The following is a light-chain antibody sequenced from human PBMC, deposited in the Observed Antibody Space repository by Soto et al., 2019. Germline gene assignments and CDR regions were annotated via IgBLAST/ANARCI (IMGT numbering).Light chain of an antibody. CDR2: GAS. J-gene: IGKJ1*01. V-gene: IGKV3-20*01. Sequence: IVMTQSPATLSVSQGERATLSCRASQSVSNYLAWYQQKPGQAPRLLIYGASSRATGIPDRFSGSGSGTDFTLTISRLEPEDFAVYYCQQYGSSPRTFGQGTKVDI. CDR3: QQYGSSPRT. CDR1: QSVSNY.